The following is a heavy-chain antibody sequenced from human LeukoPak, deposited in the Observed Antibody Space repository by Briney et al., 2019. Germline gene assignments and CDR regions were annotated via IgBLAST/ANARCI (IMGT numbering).Heavy chain of an antibody. J-gene: IGHJ4*02. CDR3: ARGMGGDYGSGTFFDL. Sequence: GGSLRLSCAASEFVFSDYYMSWVRQAPGKGLEWVSYISSGGDTKYYADSVKGRFTISRDNAKNSLYLQMNNLRAEDTAVYYCARGMGGDYGSGTFFDLWGQGNMVTVSS. CDR2: ISSGGDTK. D-gene: IGHD3-10*01. CDR1: EFVFSDYY. V-gene: IGHV3-11*01.